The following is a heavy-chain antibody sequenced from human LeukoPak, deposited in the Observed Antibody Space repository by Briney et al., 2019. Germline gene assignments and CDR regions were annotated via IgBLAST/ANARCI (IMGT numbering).Heavy chain of an antibody. D-gene: IGHD6-13*01. J-gene: IGHJ6*03. Sequence: GGSLRLSCAASGFTFSSYAMHWVRQAPGKGLEWVAVISYDGSNKYYADSVKGRFTISRDNSKNTLYLQMNSLRAEDTAVYYCARSYSSTPQYYYYYYMDVWGKGTTVTVSS. V-gene: IGHV3-30-3*01. CDR3: ARSYSSTPQYYYYYYMDV. CDR2: ISYDGSNK. CDR1: GFTFSSYA.